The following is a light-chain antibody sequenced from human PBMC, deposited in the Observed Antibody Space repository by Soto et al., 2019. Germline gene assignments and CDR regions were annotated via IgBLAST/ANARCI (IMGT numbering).Light chain of an antibody. CDR1: QSISSY. CDR2: AAS. Sequence: EIQMTQSPSSLSASLGYRVPISCLASQSISSYVNWYQQKPGKAPKLLIYAASSLQSGVPSRFSGSGSGTDFTLTSSSLQPEDFATYYCQQSFSTPLTFGGGTKVDIK. J-gene: IGKJ4*01. CDR3: QQSFSTPLT. V-gene: IGKV1-39*01.